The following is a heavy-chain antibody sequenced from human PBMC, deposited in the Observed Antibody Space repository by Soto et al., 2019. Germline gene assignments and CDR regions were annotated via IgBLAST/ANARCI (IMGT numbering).Heavy chain of an antibody. D-gene: IGHD2-2*01. CDR1: GGSISSSSYY. CDR3: VLHPVGAIPYFFAY. CDR2: IYYSGST. Sequence: SETLSLTCTVSGGSISSSSYYWGWIRQPPGKGLEWIGSIYYSGSTYYNSSLKSRVTISVDTSKNHFSLNLTSVTAADTAVYYCVLHPVGAIPYFFAYWGQGTLVPVSS. J-gene: IGHJ4*02. V-gene: IGHV4-39*02.